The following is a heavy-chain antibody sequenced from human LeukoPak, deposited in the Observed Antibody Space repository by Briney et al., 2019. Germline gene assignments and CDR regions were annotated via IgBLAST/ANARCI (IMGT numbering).Heavy chain of an antibody. D-gene: IGHD2-15*01. Sequence: GGSLRLSCAASGFTFSRYWMSWVRQAPGKGLEWVANIKEDGSEKYYVDSVKGRLTISRDNAKNSLSLQIKSLRAEDTAVYYCARQKAVVVVAATPDEDYGDYVDYYYYMGVWGKGTTVTVSS. V-gene: IGHV3-7*01. CDR2: IKEDGSEK. J-gene: IGHJ6*03. CDR1: GFTFSRYW. CDR3: ARQKAVVVVAATPDEDYGDYVDYYYYMGV.